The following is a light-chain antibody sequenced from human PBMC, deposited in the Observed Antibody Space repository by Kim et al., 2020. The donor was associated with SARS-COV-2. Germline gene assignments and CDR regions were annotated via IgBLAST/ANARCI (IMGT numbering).Light chain of an antibody. CDR1: QSISNW. CDR3: QQYNSYSWT. V-gene: IGKV1-5*01. J-gene: IGKJ1*01. Sequence: ASVGDRVTIPCRASQSISNWLAWYQQKPGKAPKLLIYDTSSLESGVPSRFSGSGSGTEFTLTISSLQPDDFAAYYCQQYNSYSWTCGQGTKVDIK. CDR2: DTS.